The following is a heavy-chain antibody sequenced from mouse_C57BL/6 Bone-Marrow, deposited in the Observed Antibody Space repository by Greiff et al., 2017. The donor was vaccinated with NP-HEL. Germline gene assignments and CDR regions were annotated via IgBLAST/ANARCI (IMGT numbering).Heavy chain of an antibody. D-gene: IGHD2-5*01. CDR3: ARDYSNYGEFAY. Sequence: QVQLQQSGAELVKPGASVKISCKASGYAFSSYWMDWVKQRPGKGLEWIGQIYPGDGDTNYNGKFKGKATLTADKSSSTAYMQLSSLTSEDSAVYFCARDYSNYGEFAYWGQGTLVTVSA. CDR2: IYPGDGDT. J-gene: IGHJ3*01. V-gene: IGHV1-80*01. CDR1: GYAFSSYW.